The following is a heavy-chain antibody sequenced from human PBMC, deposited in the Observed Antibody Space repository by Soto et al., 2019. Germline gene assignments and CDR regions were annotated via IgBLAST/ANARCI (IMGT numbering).Heavy chain of an antibody. CDR1: GGSVGSGEYY. CDR2: IYDSGIT. Sequence: QVQLQESGPGLVKPSQTLSLACTVSGGSVGSGEYYYSWIRQPPGKGLEWIGYIYDSGITNYTPSLKDRVTMSLDRSNNQVYLKLSSVTAADTAVYFCARDVAHGYTENVWGQGTMVTVSS. CDR3: ARDVAHGYTENV. V-gene: IGHV4-30-4*01. D-gene: IGHD5-18*01. J-gene: IGHJ3*01.